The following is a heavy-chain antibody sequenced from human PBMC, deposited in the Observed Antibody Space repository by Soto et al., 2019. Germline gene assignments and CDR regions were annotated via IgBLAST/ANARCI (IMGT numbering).Heavy chain of an antibody. CDR3: ARQVVGGTVAGSRSFAY. D-gene: IGHD6-19*01. J-gene: IGHJ4*02. CDR2: VFYSGRT. Sequence: QVQLQESGPGLVKPSETLSLTCTVYGGSISSSSYYWGWIRQPPGKRLEGIGSVFYSGRTYYNSSLKSRVATAVDTSRTQIALKLSAVNAADTAVYYCARQVVGGTVAGSRSFAYWGQGTLVT. V-gene: IGHV4-39*01. CDR1: GGSISSSSYY.